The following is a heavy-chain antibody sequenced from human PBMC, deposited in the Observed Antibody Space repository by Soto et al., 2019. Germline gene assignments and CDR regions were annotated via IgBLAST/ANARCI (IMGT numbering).Heavy chain of an antibody. CDR1: DGSLTEYH. V-gene: IGHV4-34*01. CDR2: INYSGST. CDR3: ARDSGGLRLGESSLYGEKDSFDV. Sequence: PSETLSLTCVVYDGSLTEYHWSWIRQPPGKGLEWIGEINYSGSTKFNPSLKSRVTLSIDTSKDQFSLRLSSVTAADTAVYYCARDSGGLRLGESSLYGEKDSFDVWDQGTLVTVSS. D-gene: IGHD3-16*02. J-gene: IGHJ3*01.